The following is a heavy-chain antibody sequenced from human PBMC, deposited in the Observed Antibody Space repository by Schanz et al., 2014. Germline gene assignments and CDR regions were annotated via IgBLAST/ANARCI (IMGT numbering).Heavy chain of an antibody. CDR3: AKVAPAATYLDS. CDR2: ISCAGSNK. J-gene: IGHJ4*02. Sequence: QVQLAESGGGVVQPGRSLRLSCAASGFAFNNYGMHWVRQAPGKGLEWVAIISCAGSNKYHAESVKGRFTISRDSSKNTLYLQMNSLRADDTAVYYCAKVAPAATYLDSWGLGTLVTVSS. V-gene: IGHV3-33*05. D-gene: IGHD2-2*01. CDR1: GFAFNNYG.